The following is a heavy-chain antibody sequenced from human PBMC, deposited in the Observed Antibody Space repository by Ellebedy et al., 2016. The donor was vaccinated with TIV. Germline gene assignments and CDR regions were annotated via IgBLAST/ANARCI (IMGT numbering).Heavy chain of an antibody. V-gene: IGHV4-30-2*01. CDR3: ARVVGATPFDY. CDR2: IYHSGST. J-gene: IGHJ4*02. D-gene: IGHD1-26*01. Sequence: SETLSLTCSVSGGSISSGGYSWSWIRQPPGKGLEWIGYIYHSGSTYYNPSLKSRVTISVDTSKNQFSLKLSSVTAADTAVYYCARVVGATPFDYWGQGTLVTVSS. CDR1: GGSISSGGYS.